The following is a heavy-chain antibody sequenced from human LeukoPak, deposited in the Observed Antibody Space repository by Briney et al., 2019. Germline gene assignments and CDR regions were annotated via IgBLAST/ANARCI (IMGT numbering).Heavy chain of an antibody. D-gene: IGHD1-7*01. Sequence: SETLSLTCTVSGGSISSYYRSWIRQPAGKGLEWIGRIYTSGSTNYNPSLKSRVTMSVDTSKNQFSLKLSSVTAADTAVYYCARDGPNNWNYPNWFDPWGQGTLVTVSS. V-gene: IGHV4-4*07. J-gene: IGHJ5*02. CDR1: GGSISSYY. CDR3: ARDGPNNWNYPNWFDP. CDR2: IYTSGST.